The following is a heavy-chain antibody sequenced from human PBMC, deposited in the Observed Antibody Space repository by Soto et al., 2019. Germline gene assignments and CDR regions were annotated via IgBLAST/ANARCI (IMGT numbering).Heavy chain of an antibody. CDR3: ARDAEIAAAGTQGMDV. V-gene: IGHV4-34*01. D-gene: IGHD6-13*01. CDR2: INHSGST. CDR1: GGSFSCYY. J-gene: IGHJ6*02. Sequence: SETLSLTCAVYGGSFSCYYWSGIRQHPGKGLEWIWEINHSGSTNYNPSLKSRVTISVDTSKNQFSLKLSSVTAADTAVYYCARDAEIAAAGTQGMDVWGQGTTVTVSS.